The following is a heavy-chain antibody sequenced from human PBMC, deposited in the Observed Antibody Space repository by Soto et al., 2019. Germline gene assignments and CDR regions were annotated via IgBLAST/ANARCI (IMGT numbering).Heavy chain of an antibody. Sequence: SGGAPRPSCVVPGSIFIGYGVPRVRQAPGKGLEWVAVIWHDGSEIYYADSVKGRFTISRDNSKNTLYLQMNSLRAEDTAVYYCATDGIGGTAFRGFLEYWGQGTLVTVSS. J-gene: IGHJ4*02. CDR3: ATDGIGGTAFRGFLEY. V-gene: IGHV3-33*01. CDR1: GSIFIGYG. D-gene: IGHD1-7*01. CDR2: IWHDGSEI.